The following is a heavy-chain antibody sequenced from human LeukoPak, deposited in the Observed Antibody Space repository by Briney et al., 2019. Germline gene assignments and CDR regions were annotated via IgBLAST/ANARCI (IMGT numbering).Heavy chain of an antibody. D-gene: IGHD6-19*01. CDR2: ISSSGSTI. J-gene: IGHJ4*02. Sequence: PGGSLRLSCAASGFTFSSYEMNWVRQAPGKGLEWVSYISSSGSTIYYAGSVKGRFTISRDNAKNSLYLQMNSLRAEDTAVYYRASTARIAVAGFDYWGQGTLVTVSS. V-gene: IGHV3-48*03. CDR3: ASTARIAVAGFDY. CDR1: GFTFSSYE.